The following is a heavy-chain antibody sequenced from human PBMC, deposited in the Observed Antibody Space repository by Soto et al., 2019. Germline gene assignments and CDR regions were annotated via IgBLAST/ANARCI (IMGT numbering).Heavy chain of an antibody. CDR3: ARLVAAVPGHYYFDY. V-gene: IGHV3-66*04. CDR2: IHGGGST. Sequence: EVQLVESGGGLVQPGGSLRLSCEASGITVSSNFMTWVRQAPGKGLEWVSVIHGGGSTYSAISVKSSITNSRDNSKNTVYLQMNSLRLEDTAVYYCARLVAAVPGHYYFDYWGQGTLVTVSS. J-gene: IGHJ4*02. CDR1: GITVSSNF. D-gene: IGHD6-19*01.